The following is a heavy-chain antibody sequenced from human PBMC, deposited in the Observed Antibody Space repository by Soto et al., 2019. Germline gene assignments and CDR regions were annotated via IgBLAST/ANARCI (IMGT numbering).Heavy chain of an antibody. V-gene: IGHV1-3*01. Sequence: ASVKVSCKASGYTFTSYAMHWVRQAPGQRLEKMGWINAGNGNTKYSQKFQGRVKITRDTSASTAYMELSSLRSEDTAVYYCARGLMISWFDPWGQGTLVTVSS. CDR3: ARGLMISWFDP. J-gene: IGHJ5*02. D-gene: IGHD3-16*01. CDR2: INAGNGNT. CDR1: GYTFTSYA.